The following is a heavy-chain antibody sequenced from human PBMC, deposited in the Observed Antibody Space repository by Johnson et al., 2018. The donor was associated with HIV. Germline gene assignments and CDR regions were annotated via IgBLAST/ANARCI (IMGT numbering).Heavy chain of an antibody. J-gene: IGHJ3*02. CDR3: ANGRNYDYVWGSDRHGLDAFEI. D-gene: IGHD3-16*02. CDR2: IYSGGST. CDR1: GFTVSSNY. V-gene: IGHV3-66*02. Sequence: VQLVESGGGLVQPGGSLRLSCAASGFTVSSNYMSWVRQAPGKGLEWVSVIYSGGSTYYADSVQGRFTFSRDNSKNTLYLQMNSLRDEDTAVYYCANGRNYDYVWGSDRHGLDAFEIWGQGTMVTVSS.